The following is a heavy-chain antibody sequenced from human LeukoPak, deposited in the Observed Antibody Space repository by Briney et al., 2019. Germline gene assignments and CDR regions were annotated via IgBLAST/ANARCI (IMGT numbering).Heavy chain of an antibody. J-gene: IGHJ4*02. CDR2: IYYSGST. D-gene: IGHD2-15*01. Sequence: PSETLSLTCAVYGGSFSGYYWSWIRQPPGKGLEWIGYIYYSGSTYYNPSLKSRVTISVDTSKNQFSLKLSSVTAADTAVYYCARGPLWWYALDYWGQGTLVTVSS. CDR1: GGSFSGYY. CDR3: ARGPLWWYALDY. V-gene: IGHV4-34*09.